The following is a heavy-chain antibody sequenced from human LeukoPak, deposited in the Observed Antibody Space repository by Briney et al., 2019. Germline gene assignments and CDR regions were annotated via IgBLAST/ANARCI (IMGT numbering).Heavy chain of an antibody. CDR1: GGTFSSYA. J-gene: IGHJ4*02. Sequence: SVKVSCKASGGTFSSYAISWVRQAPGQGLEWMGGIIPIFATANYAQKFQGRVTITTDESTSTAYMELSSLRSEDTAVYYCARAANVEMATLGPLDYWGQGTLVTVSS. CDR3: ARAANVEMATLGPLDY. CDR2: IIPIFATA. V-gene: IGHV1-69*05. D-gene: IGHD5-24*01.